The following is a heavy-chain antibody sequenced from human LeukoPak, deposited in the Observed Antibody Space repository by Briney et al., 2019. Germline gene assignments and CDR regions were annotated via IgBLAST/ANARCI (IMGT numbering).Heavy chain of an antibody. Sequence: PGGSLRLSCAASGFTFSSYAMSWVRQAPGKGLEWVSAISGSGGSTYYADSVKGRFTISRDNSKNTLYLQMNSLRAEDTAVYYCAKSSCYDSSGYYRYYYYMDVWGKGTTVTVSS. V-gene: IGHV3-23*01. J-gene: IGHJ6*03. D-gene: IGHD3-22*01. CDR3: AKSSCYDSSGYYRYYYYMDV. CDR1: GFTFSSYA. CDR2: ISGSGGST.